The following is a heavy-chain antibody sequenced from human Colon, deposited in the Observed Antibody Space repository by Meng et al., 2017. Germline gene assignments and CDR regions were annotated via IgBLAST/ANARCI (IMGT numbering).Heavy chain of an antibody. CDR3: GRDQGRELINH. CDR1: GDSISSGDYF. D-gene: IGHD1-7*01. J-gene: IGHJ4*02. V-gene: IGHV4-30-4*01. CDR2: IYYSGST. Sequence: QGQLPESGPGLVKPSQSWSLTCTVSGDSISSGDYFRSWICQPPGKGLDWIGYIYYSGSTYYNPSLKRRVAISVDKSRNQFYLSLFSVTAADTAVYYCGRDQGRELINHWGQGTLVTVSS.